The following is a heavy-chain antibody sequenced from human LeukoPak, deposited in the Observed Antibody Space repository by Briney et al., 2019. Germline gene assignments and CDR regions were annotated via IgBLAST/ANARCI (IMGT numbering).Heavy chain of an antibody. Sequence: GGSLRLSCAASGFTFSSYSMNWVRQAPGKGLEWVSSISSSSSYIYYADSVKGRFTISRDNAKNSLYLQMNSLRAEDTAVYSCARKWGSSSPYFDFWGQGTLVAVSS. V-gene: IGHV3-21*04. D-gene: IGHD6-6*01. CDR1: GFTFSSYS. CDR3: ARKWGSSSPYFDF. CDR2: ISSSSSYI. J-gene: IGHJ4*02.